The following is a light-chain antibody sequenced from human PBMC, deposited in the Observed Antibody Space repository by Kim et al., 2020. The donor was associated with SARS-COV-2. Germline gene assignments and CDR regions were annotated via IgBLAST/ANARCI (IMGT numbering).Light chain of an antibody. J-gene: IGKJ5*01. CDR2: GAS. CDR3: QQDYNLPIT. Sequence: PGERVTLSCRASQSVSSSYLTWYQQKPGQAPRLLIYGASTRATSIPARFSGSGSGTDFTLTIRSLQPEDFAVYYCQQDYNLPITFGQGTRLE. CDR1: QSVSSSY. V-gene: IGKV3D-7*01.